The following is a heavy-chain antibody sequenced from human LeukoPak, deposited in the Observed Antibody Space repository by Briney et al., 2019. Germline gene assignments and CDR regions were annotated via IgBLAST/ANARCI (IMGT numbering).Heavy chain of an antibody. CDR2: IIPLFGTS. D-gene: IGHD1-26*01. V-gene: IGHV1-69*01. CDR1: GGTFSSYA. CDR3: ARGGAYSGSYYGVDY. J-gene: IGHJ4*02. Sequence: GASVKVSCKGSGGTFSSYAISWVRQAPGQGLEWMGGIIPLFGTSNYAQKFQGRVTITADESTSTAYMELSSLRSEDTAVYYCARGGAYSGSYYGVDYWGQGTLVTVSS.